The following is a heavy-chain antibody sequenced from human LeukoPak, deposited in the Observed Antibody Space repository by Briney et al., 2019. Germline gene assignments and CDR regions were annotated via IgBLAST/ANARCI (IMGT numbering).Heavy chain of an antibody. CDR3: ASSLVRFYFDY. CDR1: GFTFRNYW. Sequence: GGSLRLSCSASGFTFRNYWMHGVRQRPWEALMWVSRINPESSRTTYADSVKGLFTISRDNAKNTVYLEMNSVRAEDTAVYYCASSLVRFYFDYWGQGTLVTVSS. J-gene: IGHJ4*02. V-gene: IGHV3-74*01. CDR2: INPESSRT. D-gene: IGHD3-10*01.